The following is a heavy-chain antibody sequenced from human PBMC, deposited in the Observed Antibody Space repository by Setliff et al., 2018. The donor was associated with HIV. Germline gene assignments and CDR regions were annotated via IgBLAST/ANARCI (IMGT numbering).Heavy chain of an antibody. CDR3: ARGVVGATYDVFEI. D-gene: IGHD1-26*01. CDR1: GGSISINSYY. V-gene: IGHV4-39*07. J-gene: IGHJ3*02. CDR2: IYYSGST. Sequence: SETLSLTCTVSGGSISINSYYWGWIRQPPGKGLEWIGSIYYSGSTYYKPSLKSRVTISVDKSKTQFSLKLSSVTAADTAVYYCARGVVGATYDVFEIWAQGTMVTVS.